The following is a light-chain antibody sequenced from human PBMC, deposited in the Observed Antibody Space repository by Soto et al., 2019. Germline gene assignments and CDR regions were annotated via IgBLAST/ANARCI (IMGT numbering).Light chain of an antibody. Sequence: QLVLTQSPSASASLGASVRLTCTLSSGHNSYAIAWHQQQPEKGPRYLMRLNSDGSHSKGDGIPDRFSGSSSGAERYLTISSLQSEDEADYYCQTWGTAIVFGGGTQLTVL. J-gene: IGLJ2*01. CDR2: LNSDGSH. V-gene: IGLV4-69*01. CDR3: QTWGTAIV. CDR1: SGHNSYA.